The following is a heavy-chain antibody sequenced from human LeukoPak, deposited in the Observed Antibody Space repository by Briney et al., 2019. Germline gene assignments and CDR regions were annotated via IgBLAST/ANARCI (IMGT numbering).Heavy chain of an antibody. CDR2: IWYDGSNK. CDR3: ARWYSSGWYYFDY. D-gene: IGHD6-19*01. J-gene: IGHJ4*02. CDR1: GFTFSSYG. Sequence: PGGSLRLSCAASGFTFSSYGMHWVRQAPGKGLEWVAAIWYDGSNKYYADSVKGRFTISRDNSKNTLYLQMDSLRAEDTAVYYCARWYSSGWYYFDYWGQGTLVTVSS. V-gene: IGHV3-33*01.